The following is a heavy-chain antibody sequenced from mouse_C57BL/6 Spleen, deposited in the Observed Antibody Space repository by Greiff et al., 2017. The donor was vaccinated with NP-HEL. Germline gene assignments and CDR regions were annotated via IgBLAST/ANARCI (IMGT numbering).Heavy chain of an antibody. J-gene: IGHJ2*01. V-gene: IGHV1-80*01. D-gene: IGHD1-1*01. Sequence: QVQLQQSGAELVKPGASVKISCKASGYAFSSYWMNWVKQRPGKGLEWIGQIYPGDGDTNYNGKFKGKATLTADKSSSTAYMQLSSLTSEDSAVYFCARWHYGSSPHDYWGQGTTLTVSS. CDR1: GYAFSSYW. CDR3: ARWHYGSSPHDY. CDR2: IYPGDGDT.